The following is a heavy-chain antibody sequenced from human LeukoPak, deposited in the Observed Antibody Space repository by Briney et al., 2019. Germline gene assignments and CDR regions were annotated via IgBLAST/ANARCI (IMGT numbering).Heavy chain of an antibody. CDR3: ARGTGTANFDC. D-gene: IGHD7-27*01. CDR1: SDSISNYY. Sequence: KPSETLSLTCTVSSDSISNYYVSWIRQTAGKGLEWIGRIYTNGNTNYNPSLKSRVTMSVDTSKTQFSLRLSSVTAADTAVYYCARGTGTANFDCWGQGTLVTVSA. J-gene: IGHJ4*02. CDR2: IYTNGNT. V-gene: IGHV4-4*07.